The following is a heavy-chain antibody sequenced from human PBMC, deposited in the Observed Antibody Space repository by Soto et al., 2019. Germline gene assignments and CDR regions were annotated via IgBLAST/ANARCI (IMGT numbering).Heavy chain of an antibody. CDR1: GGSFSGYY. Sequence: SETLSLTCAVYGGSFSGYYWSWIRQPPGKGLEWIGEINHSGSTNYNPSLKSRVTISVDTSKNQFSLKLSSVTAADTAMYYCARGYSGSPVKFDYWGQGTLVTVSS. V-gene: IGHV4-34*01. CDR2: INHSGST. D-gene: IGHD5-12*01. J-gene: IGHJ4*02. CDR3: ARGYSGSPVKFDY.